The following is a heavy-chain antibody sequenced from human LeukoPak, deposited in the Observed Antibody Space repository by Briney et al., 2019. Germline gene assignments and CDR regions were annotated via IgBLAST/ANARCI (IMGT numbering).Heavy chain of an antibody. CDR3: ARGTKWELHFDY. V-gene: IGHV1-2*02. J-gene: IGHJ4*02. CDR1: GYTFTSYA. Sequence: ASVKVSCKASGYTFTSYAMNWVRQAPGQGLEWMGWINPNSGGTNYAQKFQGRVTMTRDTSISTAYMELSRLRSDDTAVYYCARGTKWELHFDYWGQGTLVTVSS. D-gene: IGHD1-26*01. CDR2: INPNSGGT.